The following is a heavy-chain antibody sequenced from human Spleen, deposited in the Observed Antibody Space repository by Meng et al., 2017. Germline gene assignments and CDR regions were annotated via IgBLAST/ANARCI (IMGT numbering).Heavy chain of an antibody. CDR1: GGSFSDYY. CDR3: ARKYGNYPYYFDY. CDR2: INRSGST. J-gene: IGHJ4*02. D-gene: IGHD1-7*01. V-gene: IGHV4-34*01. Sequence: QLHQLGAGLLKPSETLALTGVVSGGSFSDYYWSWIRQPPGEGLEWIGEINRSGSTNYNPSLKSRVTISADTSKNQFSLKLSSVTAADSAVYYCARKYGNYPYYFDYWGQGTLVTVSS.